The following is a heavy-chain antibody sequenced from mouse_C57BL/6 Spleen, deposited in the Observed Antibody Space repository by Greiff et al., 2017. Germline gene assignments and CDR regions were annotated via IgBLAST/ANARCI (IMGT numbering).Heavy chain of an antibody. V-gene: IGHV1-50*01. Sequence: QVQLQQPGAELVKPGASVKLSCKASGYTFTSYWMQWVKQRPGQGLEWIGEIDPSDSYTNYNQKFKGKATLTVDTSSSTAYMQLRSLTSEDSAVYYCARRTLRPLGYWGQGTTLTVAS. J-gene: IGHJ2*01. CDR1: GYTFTSYW. D-gene: IGHD3-2*02. CDR3: ARRTLRPLGY. CDR2: IDPSDSYT.